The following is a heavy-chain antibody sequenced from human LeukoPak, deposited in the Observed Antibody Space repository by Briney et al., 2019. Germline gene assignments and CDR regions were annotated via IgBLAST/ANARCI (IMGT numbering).Heavy chain of an antibody. CDR2: ISGSGGST. D-gene: IGHD3-22*01. CDR1: GFTFSSYA. V-gene: IGHV3-23*01. J-gene: IGHJ4*02. CDR3: AKASDYYDSSGYYDY. Sequence: GGSLRLSCAASGFTFSSYAMSWVRQAPGKGLEWVSAISGSGGSTYYADSVKGRFTISRDNSKNTLYLRMNSLRAEDTAVYYCAKASDYYDSSGYYDYWGQGTLVTVSS.